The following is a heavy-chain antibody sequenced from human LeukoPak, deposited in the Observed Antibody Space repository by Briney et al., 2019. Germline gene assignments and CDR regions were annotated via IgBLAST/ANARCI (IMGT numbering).Heavy chain of an antibody. CDR3: VKDNPLDY. J-gene: IGHJ4*02. Sequence: PGGSLRLSCTTSGFTFSNYGMLWVRQAPGKGLDWVAFIRYDGSIKYYADSAKGRFTISRDNSRTTLYLQMNSLRIEDTALYYCVKDNPLDYWGRGTLVIVSS. V-gene: IGHV3-30*02. CDR2: IRYDGSIK. CDR1: GFTFSNYG.